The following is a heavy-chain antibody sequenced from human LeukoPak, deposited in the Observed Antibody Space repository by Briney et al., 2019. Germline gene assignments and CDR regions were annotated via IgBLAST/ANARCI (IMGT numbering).Heavy chain of an antibody. D-gene: IGHD7-27*01. CDR2: ISDSGVST. CDR1: RFTFSSYA. J-gene: IGHJ4*02. CDR3: AKTNWGYYFDY. V-gene: IGHV3-23*01. Sequence: PGGSLRLSCAASRFTFSSYAMSWVRQAPGKGLECVSTISDSGVSTYFADSVKGRFTISRDNSKNTLYLQMNSLRAEDTAVHYCAKTNWGYYFDYWGQGILVTVSS.